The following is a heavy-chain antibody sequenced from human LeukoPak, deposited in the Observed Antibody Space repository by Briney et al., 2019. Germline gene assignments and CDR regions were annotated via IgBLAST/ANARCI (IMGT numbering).Heavy chain of an antibody. J-gene: IGHJ5*02. D-gene: IGHD6-13*01. Sequence: GGSLRLSCAASGLTVSNNYMSWVRQGPGKGLEWVSIIYSSGSPFYSEAVKGRFTISRDNSKNTVYLQMNSLRVEDTAVYYCAIAAAGANYNFDNWGQGTLVTVSS. CDR3: AIAAAGANYNFDN. CDR1: GLTVSNNY. V-gene: IGHV3-66*01. CDR2: IYSSGSP.